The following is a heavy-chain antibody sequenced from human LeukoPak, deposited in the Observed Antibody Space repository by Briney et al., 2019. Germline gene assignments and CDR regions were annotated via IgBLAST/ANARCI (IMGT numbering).Heavy chain of an antibody. CDR2: IHTSGSN. CDR1: GVSISPYY. Sequence: SEALSLTCAVSGVSISPYYWAWIRQPPGKGLEWIGYIHTSGSNNQYPSLKSRVTISVDQSKNHSALRLTSGTAADTAVYYCARLSAAVHLGAFDLWGQGRMVTVSS. D-gene: IGHD3-3*01. CDR3: ARLSAAVHLGAFDL. J-gene: IGHJ3*01. V-gene: IGHV4-4*09.